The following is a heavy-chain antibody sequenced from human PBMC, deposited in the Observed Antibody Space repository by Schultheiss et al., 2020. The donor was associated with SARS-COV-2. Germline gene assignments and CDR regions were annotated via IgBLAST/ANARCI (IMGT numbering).Heavy chain of an antibody. D-gene: IGHD5-12*01. CDR2: VSWNGSRT. Sequence: GESLKISCAASGFTFSNSDMNWVRQAPGKGLEWVSGVSWNGSRTHYADSVKGRFTISRDNAKNTLYLQMNSLRAEDTAVYYCASGGYDYGFDYWGQGTLVTVSS. V-gene: IGHV3-19*01. J-gene: IGHJ4*02. CDR3: ASGGYDYGFDY. CDR1: GFTFSNSD.